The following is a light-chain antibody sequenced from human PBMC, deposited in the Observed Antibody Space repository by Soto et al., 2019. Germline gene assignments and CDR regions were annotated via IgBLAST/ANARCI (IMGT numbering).Light chain of an antibody. J-gene: IGKJ2*01. CDR2: GAS. CDR3: QQYGSTPHT. Sequence: EIVLTQSPGTLSLSPGERATLSCSASQSVSSSYLAWYQEKPGQAPRLLISGASNRATGIPDRFSGYGSGTDFTLTISRLEPEDFAVYYCQQYGSTPHTFGQGTKLEIK. V-gene: IGKV3-20*01. CDR1: QSVSSSY.